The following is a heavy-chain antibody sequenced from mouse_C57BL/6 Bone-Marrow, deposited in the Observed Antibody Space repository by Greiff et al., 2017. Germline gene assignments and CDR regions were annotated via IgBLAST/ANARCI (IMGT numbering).Heavy chain of an antibody. CDR1: GFNIKDDY. Sequence: EVQRVESGAELVRPGASVKLSCTASGFNIKDDYMHWVKQRPEQGLEWIGWIDPENGDTEYASKFQGKATITADTSSNTAYLQLSSLTSEDTAVYYCTTRYEWAYWGQGTLVTVSA. V-gene: IGHV14-4*01. J-gene: IGHJ3*01. CDR2: IDPENGDT. D-gene: IGHD2-3*01. CDR3: TTRYEWAY.